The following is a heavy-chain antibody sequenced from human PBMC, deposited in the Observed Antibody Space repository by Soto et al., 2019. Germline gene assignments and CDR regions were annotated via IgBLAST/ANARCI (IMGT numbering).Heavy chain of an antibody. J-gene: IGHJ6*02. V-gene: IGHV3-21*01. D-gene: IGHD2-2*02. CDR2: ISGRNDI. Sequence: PGGSLRLSCVVSGFTFSNYSINWVRQAPGKGLEWVSSISGRNDIYYADSVKGRFTISRDNAKNSVSLQMNSLRAEDTAVYYCAREYTAWPLAYGLDVWGQGTTVTVSS. CDR3: AREYTAWPLAYGLDV. CDR1: GFTFSNYS.